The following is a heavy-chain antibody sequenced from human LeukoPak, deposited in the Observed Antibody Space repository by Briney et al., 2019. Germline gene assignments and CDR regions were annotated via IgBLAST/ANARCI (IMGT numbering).Heavy chain of an antibody. CDR2: INPNSGGT. D-gene: IGHD4-17*01. V-gene: IGHV1-2*04. CDR3: ARDYGDYLDY. Sequence: GASVKVSCKASGGTFSSYAISWVRQAPGQGLEWMGWINPNSGGTNYAQKFRGWVTMTRDTSISTAYMELSRLRSDDTAVYYCARDYGDYLDYWGQGTLVTVSS. CDR1: GGTFSSYA. J-gene: IGHJ4*02.